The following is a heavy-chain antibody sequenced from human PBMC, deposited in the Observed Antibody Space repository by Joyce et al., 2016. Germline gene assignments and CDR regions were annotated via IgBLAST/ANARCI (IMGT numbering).Heavy chain of an antibody. CDR2: MTPNCGKK. Sequence: QVQLVQSGAEVKKPGASVKVSCKASGYTFTNFDINWVRQAPGQGLGWLGLMTPNCGKKGYAQNFQGRVTMTRDTSISTAYMELSSLRSEDTAVYFCARNKYGTGDFDFWGQGTPVTVSS. D-gene: IGHD7-27*01. CDR3: ARNKYGTGDFDF. J-gene: IGHJ4*02. V-gene: IGHV1-8*01. CDR1: GYTFTNFD.